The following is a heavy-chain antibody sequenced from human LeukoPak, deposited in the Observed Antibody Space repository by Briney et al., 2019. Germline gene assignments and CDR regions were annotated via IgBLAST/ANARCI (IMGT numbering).Heavy chain of an antibody. J-gene: IGHJ4*02. D-gene: IGHD6-13*01. CDR2: ISYDGSNK. CDR3: AKDHSSSWYYFDY. V-gene: IGHV3-30*18. Sequence: PGGSLRLSCAASGFTFSSYGMHWVRQAPGKGLEWVAVISYDGSNKYYADSVKGRFTISRDNSKATLYLQMNSLRAEDTAVYYCAKDHSSSWYYFDYWGEGTLVSASS. CDR1: GFTFSSYG.